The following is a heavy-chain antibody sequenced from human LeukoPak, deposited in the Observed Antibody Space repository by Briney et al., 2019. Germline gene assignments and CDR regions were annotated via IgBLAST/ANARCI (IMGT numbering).Heavy chain of an antibody. D-gene: IGHD6-19*01. CDR1: GGSISSYY. J-gene: IGHJ5*02. CDR3: ASLFPYSSGWEFDP. CDR2: IYTSGST. Sequence: SEALSLTCTVSGGSISSYYWSWIRQPAGKGLEWIGRIYTSGSTNYNPSLKSRVTMSVDTSKNQFSLKLSSVTAADTAVYYCASLFPYSSGWEFDPWGQGTLVTVSS. V-gene: IGHV4-4*07.